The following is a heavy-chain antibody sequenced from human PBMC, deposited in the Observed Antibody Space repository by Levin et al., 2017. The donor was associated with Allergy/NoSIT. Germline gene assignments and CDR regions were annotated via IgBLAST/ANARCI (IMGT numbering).Heavy chain of an antibody. CDR2: INQRGNEK. Sequence: PSETLSLTCVASGFTFSDYWMNWVRQAPGKGLEWVANINQRGNEKYYVDSVKGRFTISRDNPTNSLDLQMNSLRAEDTAVYYCARDGVAPGVYFDSWGQGVLVSVSS. CDR1: GFTFSDYW. J-gene: IGHJ4*02. V-gene: IGHV3-7*01. D-gene: IGHD2-2*01. CDR3: ARDGVAPGVYFDS.